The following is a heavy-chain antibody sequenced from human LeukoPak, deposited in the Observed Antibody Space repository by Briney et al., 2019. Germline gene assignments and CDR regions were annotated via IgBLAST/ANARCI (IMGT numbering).Heavy chain of an antibody. CDR1: GGSISSGGYY. V-gene: IGHV4-30-2*01. CDR2: IYHSGST. Sequence: PSQTLSLTCTVSGGSISSGGYYWSWIRQPPGKGLEWIGYIYHSGSTYYNPSLKSRVTISVDRSKNQFSLKLSSVTAADTAVYYCARDKPHRDGYKDWGQGTLVTVSS. D-gene: IGHD5-24*01. CDR3: ARDKPHRDGYKD. J-gene: IGHJ4*02.